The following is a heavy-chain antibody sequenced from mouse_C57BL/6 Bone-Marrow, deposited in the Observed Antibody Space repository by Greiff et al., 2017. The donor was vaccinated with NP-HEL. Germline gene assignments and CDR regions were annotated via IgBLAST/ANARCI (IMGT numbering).Heavy chain of an antibody. CDR2: IDPEDGDT. Sequence: VQLQQSGAELVRPGASVKLSCTASGFNIKDYYMHWVKQRPEQGLEWIGRIDPEDGDTEYAPKFQGKATMTADTSSNTAYLQLSSLTSEDTAVYYCAGYVLWYFDVWGTGTTVTVSS. CDR3: AGYVLWYFDV. CDR1: GFNIKDYY. J-gene: IGHJ1*03. V-gene: IGHV14-1*01.